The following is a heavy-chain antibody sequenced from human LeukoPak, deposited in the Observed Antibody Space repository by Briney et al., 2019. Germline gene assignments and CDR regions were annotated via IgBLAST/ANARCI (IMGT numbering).Heavy chain of an antibody. CDR2: IYYSGST. CDR1: SGSISSSDYY. J-gene: IGHJ3*02. V-gene: IGHV4-39*02. Sequence: SETLSPTCTVSSGSISSSDYYWGWIRQPPGKGLEWIGSIYYSGSTYYNPSLKSRVTISVDTSKNHFSLKLNSVTVADTAVYYCARLHTTVILGRGFDIWGQGTMVTVSS. CDR3: ARLHTTVILGRGFDI. D-gene: IGHD4-11*01.